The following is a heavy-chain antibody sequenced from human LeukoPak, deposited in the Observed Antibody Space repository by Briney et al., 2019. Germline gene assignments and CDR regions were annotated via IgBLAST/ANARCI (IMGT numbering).Heavy chain of an antibody. CDR3: ARAHNWKYGSFDF. CDR2: ISSSSSTI. V-gene: IGHV3-48*04. D-gene: IGHD1-7*01. CDR1: GFTFSSYS. Sequence: GGSLRLSCAASGFTFSSYSMNWVRQAPGKGLEWVSYISSSSSTIYYADSVKGRFTISRDNAKNSLYLQMNSLRAEDTAVYYCARAHNWKYGSFDFWGQGTLVTVSS. J-gene: IGHJ4*02.